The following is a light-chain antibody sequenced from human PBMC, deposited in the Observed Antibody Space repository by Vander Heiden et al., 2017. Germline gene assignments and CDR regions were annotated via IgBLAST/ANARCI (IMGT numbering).Light chain of an antibody. CDR2: LGS. J-gene: IGKJ1*01. Sequence: DIVMPQPPPSLPVTPGEPASISCRSSQSLLHSNGYNYLDWYLQKPGQSPQLLIYLGSNRASGVPDRFSGSGSGTDFTLKISRVEAEDVGVYYCMQALQTPCTFGQGTKVEIK. CDR3: MQALQTPCT. CDR1: QSLLHSNGYNY. V-gene: IGKV2-28*01.